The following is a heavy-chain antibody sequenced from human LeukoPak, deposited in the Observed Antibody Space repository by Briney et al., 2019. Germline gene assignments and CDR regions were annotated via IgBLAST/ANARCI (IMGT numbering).Heavy chain of an antibody. V-gene: IGHV4-31*03. CDR2: IYYSGST. J-gene: IGHJ3*02. D-gene: IGHD5-18*01. CDR3: AREASVQLQRAFDI. Sequence: KPSETPSLTCTVSGGSISSGGYYWSWIRQHPGKGLEWIGYIYYSGSTYYNPSLKSRVTISVDTSKNQFSLKLSSVTAADTAVYYCAREASVQLQRAFDIWGQGTMVTVSS. CDR1: GGSISSGGYY.